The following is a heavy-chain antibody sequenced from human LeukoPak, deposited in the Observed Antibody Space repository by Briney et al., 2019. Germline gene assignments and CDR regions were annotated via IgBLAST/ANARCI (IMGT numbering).Heavy chain of an antibody. D-gene: IGHD3-10*01. J-gene: IGHJ4*02. CDR3: AVGETGTKVDY. CDR1: GGSFSGYY. V-gene: IGHV4-34*01. CDR2: INHSGST. Sequence: SSETLSLTCAVYGGSFSGYYWSWIRQPPGKGLEWIGEINHSGSTNYNPSLKSRVTISVDTSKNQFSLKLSSVTAADTAVYYCAVGETGTKVDYWGQGILVTVSS.